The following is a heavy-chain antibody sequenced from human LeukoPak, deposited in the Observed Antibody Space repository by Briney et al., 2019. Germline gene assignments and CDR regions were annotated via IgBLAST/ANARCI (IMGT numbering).Heavy chain of an antibody. D-gene: IGHD4-17*01. J-gene: IGHJ4*02. CDR3: AKFSYGDYGFDY. V-gene: IGHV3-23*01. CDR2: ISGSCGST. Sequence: XVXSISGSCGSTYYAHSVKGLFPISRDNSKNTLYLQMNCLRAEDTAVYYCAKFSYGDYGFDYWGQGTLVTVSS.